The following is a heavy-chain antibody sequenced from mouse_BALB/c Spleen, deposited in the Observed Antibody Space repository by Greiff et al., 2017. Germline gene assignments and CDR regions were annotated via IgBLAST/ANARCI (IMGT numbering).Heavy chain of an antibody. CDR1: GFTFSSFG. CDR3: ASLAY. Sequence: EVQLVESGGGLVQPGGSRKLSCAASGFTFSSFGMHWVRQAPEKGLEWVAYISSGSSTIYYADTVKGRFTISRDNPKNTLFLQMTSLRSEDTAMYYCASLAYWGQGTLVTVSA. V-gene: IGHV5-17*02. CDR2: ISSGSSTI. J-gene: IGHJ3*01.